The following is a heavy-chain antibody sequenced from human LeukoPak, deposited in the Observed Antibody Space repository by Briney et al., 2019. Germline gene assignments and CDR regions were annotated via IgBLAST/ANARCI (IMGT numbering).Heavy chain of an antibody. V-gene: IGHV1-69*13. CDR1: GGTFSSYA. J-gene: IGHJ5*02. CDR2: IIPIFGTA. CDR3: ASQRGGGPTKRENWFDP. Sequence: ASVKVSCKTSGGTFSSYAISWVRQAPGQGLEWMGGIIPIFGTANYAQKFQGRVTITADESTSTAYMELSSLRSEDTAVYYCASQRGGGPTKRENWFDPWGQGTLVTVSS. D-gene: IGHD3-10*01.